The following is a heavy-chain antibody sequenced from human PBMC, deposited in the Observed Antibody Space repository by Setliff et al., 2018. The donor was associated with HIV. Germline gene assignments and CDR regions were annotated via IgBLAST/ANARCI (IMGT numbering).Heavy chain of an antibody. CDR3: AKDLGSDWFDP. D-gene: IGHD5-12*01. CDR2: ISEGVGSA. V-gene: IGHV3-23*01. CDR1: GFTFSSYA. Sequence: GGSLRLSCASSGFTFSSYAMTWVRQAPGKGLECVAVISEGVGSAYYADSVKGRFTISRDNSKNTVYLQMNSLRGEDTAVHYCAKDLGSDWFDPWGPGTPVTVSS. J-gene: IGHJ5*02.